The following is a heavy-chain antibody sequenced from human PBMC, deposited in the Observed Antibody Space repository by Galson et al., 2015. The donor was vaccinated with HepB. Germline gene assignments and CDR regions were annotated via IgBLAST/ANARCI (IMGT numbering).Heavy chain of an antibody. CDR1: GFTFSSYS. CDR2: ISSSSSYI. D-gene: IGHD3-22*01. CDR3: ARSLGSSGYYRPLYFDY. J-gene: IGHJ4*02. V-gene: IGHV3-21*01. Sequence: SLRLSCAASGFTFSSYSMNWVRQAPGKGLEWVSSISSSSSYIYYADSVKGRFTISRDNAKNSLYLQMNSLRAEDTAVYYCARSLGSSGYYRPLYFDYWGQGTLVTVSS.